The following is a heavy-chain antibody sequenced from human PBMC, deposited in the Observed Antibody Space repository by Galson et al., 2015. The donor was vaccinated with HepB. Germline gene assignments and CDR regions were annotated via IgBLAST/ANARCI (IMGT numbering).Heavy chain of an antibody. V-gene: IGHV3-23*01. J-gene: IGHJ4*02. CDR1: GFTFSSYA. Sequence: SLRLSCAASGFTFSSYAMSWVRQAPGKGLEWVSAISGSGGSTYYADSVKGRFTISRDNSKNTLYLQMNSLRAEDTAVYYCAKLNGAGYYDYKYYFDYWGQGTLVTVSS. CDR2: ISGSGGST. D-gene: IGHD3-3*01. CDR3: AKLNGAGYYDYKYYFDY.